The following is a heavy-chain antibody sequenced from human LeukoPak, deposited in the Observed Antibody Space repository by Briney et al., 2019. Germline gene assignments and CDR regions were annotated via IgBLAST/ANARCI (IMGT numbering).Heavy chain of an antibody. J-gene: IGHJ4*02. CDR3: ARASVAGTDY. CDR2: ISYDGSSK. D-gene: IGHD6-19*01. V-gene: IGHV3-30-3*01. CDR1: GFTFSSYA. Sequence: GGSLRLSCAASGFTFSSYAMHWVRQAPGKGLEWVAVISYDGSSKYYADSVKGRFTISRDNSKNTLYLQMNSLRAEDTAVYYCARASVAGTDYWGQGTLVTVSS.